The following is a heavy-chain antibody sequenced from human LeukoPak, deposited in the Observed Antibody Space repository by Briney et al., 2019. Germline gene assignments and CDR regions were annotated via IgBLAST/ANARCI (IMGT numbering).Heavy chain of an antibody. V-gene: IGHV1-18*01. CDR1: GYTFTSYG. Sequence: ASVKVSCKASGYTFTSYGISWVRQAPGQGLEWMGWISAYNGNTNYAQKLQGRVTMTTDTPTSTAYMELRSLRSDDTAVYYCARGEWFGELLVGYFDYWGQGTLVTVSS. CDR2: ISAYNGNT. D-gene: IGHD3-10*01. J-gene: IGHJ4*02. CDR3: ARGEWFGELLVGYFDY.